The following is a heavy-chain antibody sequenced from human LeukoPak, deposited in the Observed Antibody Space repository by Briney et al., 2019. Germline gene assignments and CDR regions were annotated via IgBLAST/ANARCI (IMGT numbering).Heavy chain of an antibody. J-gene: IGHJ4*02. Sequence: ASVKVSCKASGYTFSSYYIHWVRQAPGEGLEWMGIINPGRGNTNYAQKFQGKVAMTTDTSTGTVYMELSSLRSEDTAVYYCARDRDWGSSDPFDYWGQGTLVTVSS. CDR2: INPGRGNT. CDR3: ARDRDWGSSDPFDY. D-gene: IGHD7-27*01. V-gene: IGHV1-46*01. CDR1: GYTFSSYY.